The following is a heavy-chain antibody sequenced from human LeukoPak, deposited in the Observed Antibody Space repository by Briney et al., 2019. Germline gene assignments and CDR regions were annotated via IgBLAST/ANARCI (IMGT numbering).Heavy chain of an antibody. CDR1: GFIFSHYG. J-gene: IGHJ2*01. Sequence: GGSLRLSCATSGFIFSHYGFHWVRQTPARGLEWLSVVWPDGNKKYYADSVKGRFTVSKDNSENTLYLQMNSLTVEDTAMYYCVVVLVPAAVWHFDLWGRGTLVTVSS. V-gene: IGHV3-33*01. D-gene: IGHD2-2*01. CDR3: VVVLVPAAVWHFDL. CDR2: VWPDGNKK.